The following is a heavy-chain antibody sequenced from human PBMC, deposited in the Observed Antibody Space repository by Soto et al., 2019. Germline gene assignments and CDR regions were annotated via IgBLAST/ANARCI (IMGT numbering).Heavy chain of an antibody. CDR3: ARWSGSSFTFDY. J-gene: IGHJ4*02. Sequence: PSETLSLTCTVSGGSVSSGNSYWSWIRQPPEKGLEWIGFVYYTGSTNYNPSLKSRVTVSVDTSKNQFSLHLSSVTAADTAVYFCARWSGSSFTFDYWGQGTPVTVSS. CDR1: GGSVSSGNSY. CDR2: VYYTGST. D-gene: IGHD3-3*01. V-gene: IGHV4-61*01.